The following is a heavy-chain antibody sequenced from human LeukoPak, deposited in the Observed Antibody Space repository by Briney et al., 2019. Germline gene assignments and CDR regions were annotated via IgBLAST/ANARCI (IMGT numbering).Heavy chain of an antibody. D-gene: IGHD3-3*01. CDR1: GFTFSSYW. CDR2: INSDGSGT. CDR3: ANSRWSGYLDY. V-gene: IGHV3-74*01. J-gene: IGHJ4*02. Sequence: PGGSLRLSCAASGFTFSSYWMHWVRQAPGKGLVWVSRINSDGSGTTYADFVKGRFTISRDNAKNTLYMQMKSLRAEDTAVYYCANSRWSGYLDYWGQGALVTVSS.